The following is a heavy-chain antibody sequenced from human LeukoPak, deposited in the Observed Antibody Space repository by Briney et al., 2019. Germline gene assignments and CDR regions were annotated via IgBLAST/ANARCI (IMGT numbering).Heavy chain of an antibody. Sequence: SETLSLTCTVSGYSISSGYYWGWIRQPPGKGLEWIGSIYHSGSTNYNPSLKSRVTISVDTSKNQFSLKLSSVTAADTAVYYCAILGVGYSYGFDNFDYWGQGTLVTVSS. CDR2: IYHSGST. CDR1: GYSISSGYY. D-gene: IGHD5-18*01. J-gene: IGHJ4*02. V-gene: IGHV4-38-2*02. CDR3: AILGVGYSYGFDNFDY.